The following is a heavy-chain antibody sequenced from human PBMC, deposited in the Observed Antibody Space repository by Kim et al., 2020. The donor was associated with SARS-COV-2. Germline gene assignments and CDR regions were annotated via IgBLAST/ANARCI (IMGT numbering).Heavy chain of an antibody. Sequence: AQKLQGRVTMTTDTSTSTAYMELRSLRSDDTAVYYCARDNTRFQSGWFDPWGQGTLVTVSS. CDR3: ARDNTRFQSGWFDP. D-gene: IGHD1-26*01. V-gene: IGHV1-18*01. J-gene: IGHJ5*02.